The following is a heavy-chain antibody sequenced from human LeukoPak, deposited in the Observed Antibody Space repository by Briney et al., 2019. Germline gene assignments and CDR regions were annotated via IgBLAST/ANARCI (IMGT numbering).Heavy chain of an antibody. J-gene: IGHJ6*04. Sequence: ASVTVSCKVSGYTLTELSMHWVRQAPGKGLEWMGGFDPEDGETIYAQKFQGRVTMTEDTSTDTAYMGLSSLRSEDTAVYYCATDLSYGMDVWGKGTTVTVSS. CDR1: GYTLTELS. V-gene: IGHV1-24*01. CDR3: ATDLSYGMDV. CDR2: FDPEDGET.